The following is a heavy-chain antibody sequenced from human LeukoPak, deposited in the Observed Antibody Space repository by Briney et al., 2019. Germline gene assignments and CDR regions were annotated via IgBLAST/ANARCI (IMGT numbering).Heavy chain of an antibody. CDR1: GFTFSDYS. CDR2: VGISSGNT. V-gene: IGHV3-48*04. CDR3: ARDHRYAFDN. J-gene: IGHJ4*02. Sequence: GGSLRLSCAASGFTFSDYSMNWVRQAPGKGLEWISYVGISSGNTKYANSVKGRFTISGDSAKNSVFLQMNNLRVEDTAVYYCARDHRYAFDNWGQGTLVTVSS. D-gene: IGHD5-12*01.